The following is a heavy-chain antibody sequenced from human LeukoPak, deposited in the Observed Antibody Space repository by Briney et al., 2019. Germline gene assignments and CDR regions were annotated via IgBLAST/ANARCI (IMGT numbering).Heavy chain of an antibody. CDR2: IWINGRDE. D-gene: IGHD3-10*01. CDR3: ARGKGSGRFGYFYYGADV. Sequence: GGSLRLSCAASGFTFSMYGMHWVRQAPGKGLEWVASIWINGRDETYVDSVKGRFTISRDNSTLFLQMNSLRAEDTAIYFCARGKGSGRFGYFYYGADVWGQGTTVTVSS. J-gene: IGHJ6*02. CDR1: GFTFSMYG. V-gene: IGHV3-33*01.